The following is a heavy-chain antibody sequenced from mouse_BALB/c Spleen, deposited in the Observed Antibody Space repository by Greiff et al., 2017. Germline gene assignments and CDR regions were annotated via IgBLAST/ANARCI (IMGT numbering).Heavy chain of an antibody. CDR1: GFNIKDTY. J-gene: IGHJ2*01. D-gene: IGHD1-2*01. CDR2: IDPANGNT. Sequence: EVMLVESGAELVKPGASVKLSCTASGFNIKDTYMHWVKQRPEQGLEWIGRIDPANGNTKYDPKFQGKATITADTSSNTAYLQLSSLTSEDTAVYYCASTARDYFDYWGQGTTLTVSS. V-gene: IGHV14-3*02. CDR3: ASTARDYFDY.